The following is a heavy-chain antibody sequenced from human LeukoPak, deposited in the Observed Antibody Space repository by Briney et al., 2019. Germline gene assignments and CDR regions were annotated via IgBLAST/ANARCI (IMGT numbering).Heavy chain of an antibody. J-gene: IGHJ4*02. V-gene: IGHV3-23*01. D-gene: IGHD2-15*01. CDR1: GFTFSSYA. Sequence: GGSLRLSCAASGFTFSSYAMSWVRQAPGKGLEWVSAISGSGGSTYYADSVKGRFTISRDNSKSTLYLQMNSLRAEDTAVYYCATGRDCSGGSCYSVYWGQGTLVTVSS. CDR3: ATGRDCSGGSCYSVY. CDR2: ISGSGGST.